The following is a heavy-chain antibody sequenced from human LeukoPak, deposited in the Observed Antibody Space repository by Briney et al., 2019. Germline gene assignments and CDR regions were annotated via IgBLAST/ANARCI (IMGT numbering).Heavy chain of an antibody. J-gene: IGHJ4*02. V-gene: IGHV4-59*01. CDR1: GGSISSYY. CDR2: IYYSGST. CDR3: AREHYSILDY. Sequence: SETLSLTCTVSGGSISSYYWSWIRQPPGKGLEWIGYIYYSGSTNYNPSLKSRVTISVDTSKNQFSLKLSSVTAADTAVYYCAREHYSILDYWGQGTLVTVSS. D-gene: IGHD4-4*01.